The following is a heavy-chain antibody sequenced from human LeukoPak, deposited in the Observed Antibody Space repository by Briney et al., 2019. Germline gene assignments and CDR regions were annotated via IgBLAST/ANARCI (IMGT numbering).Heavy chain of an antibody. D-gene: IGHD5-12*01. J-gene: IGHJ4*02. V-gene: IGHV3-30*02. CDR2: IRSDGSNK. CDR1: GFSFSSYG. CDR3: ARDPRMGYDY. Sequence: PGGSLRLSCAGSGFSFSSYGMHWVRQAPGKGLEWMAFIRSDGSNKYYADSVKGRFTISRDNSKNTLYLQMNSLRAEDTAVYYCARDPRMGYDYWGQGTLVTVSS.